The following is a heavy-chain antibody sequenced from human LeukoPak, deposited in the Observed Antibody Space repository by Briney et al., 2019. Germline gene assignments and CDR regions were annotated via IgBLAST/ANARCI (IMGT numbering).Heavy chain of an antibody. V-gene: IGHV3-48*04. J-gene: IGHJ5*02. CDR2: ISSSSSTI. CDR1: GFTFSSYS. CDR3: VRDALGESGAGGP. Sequence: PGGSLRLSCAASGFTFSSYSMNWVRQAPGKGLEWVAYISSSSSTIYYADSVKGRFTISRDNAKNSLYLQMNSPRAEDTAVYHCVRDALGESGAGGPWGLGTLVTVSS. D-gene: IGHD3-10*01.